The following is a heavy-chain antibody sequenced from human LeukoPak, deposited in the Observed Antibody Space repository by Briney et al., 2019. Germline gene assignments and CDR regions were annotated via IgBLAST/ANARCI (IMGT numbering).Heavy chain of an antibody. J-gene: IGHJ3*02. CDR1: GYTFTSYY. CDR3: ARAVGATLDAFDI. V-gene: IGHV1-46*03. Sequence: ASVKVSCKASGYTFTSYYMHWVRQAPGQGLERMGIINPSGGSTSYAQKFQGRVTMTRDTSTSTVYMELSSLRSEDTAVYYCARAVGATLDAFDIWGQGTMVTVSS. CDR2: INPSGGST. D-gene: IGHD1-26*01.